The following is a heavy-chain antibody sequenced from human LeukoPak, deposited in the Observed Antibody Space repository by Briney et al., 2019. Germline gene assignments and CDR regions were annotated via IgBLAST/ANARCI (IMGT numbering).Heavy chain of an antibody. Sequence: GGSLRLSCAASGFTFSSYAMSWVRQAPGKGLEWVSAISGSGGSTYYADSVKGRFTISRDNSKNTLYLQMNSLRAEDSAVYYCAKSTLGYCSGSRCYPIDYWGQGALVTVSS. D-gene: IGHD2-15*01. V-gene: IGHV3-23*01. CDR2: ISGSGGST. CDR3: AKSTLGYCSGSRCYPIDY. J-gene: IGHJ4*02. CDR1: GFTFSSYA.